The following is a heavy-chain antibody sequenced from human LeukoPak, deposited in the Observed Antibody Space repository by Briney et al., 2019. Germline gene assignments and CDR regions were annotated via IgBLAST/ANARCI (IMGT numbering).Heavy chain of an antibody. CDR3: ARATASDSSGVHLNWFDT. Sequence: GGSLRLSCVGSGFSFDDFAMHWVRQVPGKGLEWVSGLTWNSGTFGYADSVKGRFTVSRDNAKNSLFLEMSGLRGEDTAFYYCARATASDSSGVHLNWFDTWGQGTRVIVSS. D-gene: IGHD3-22*01. CDR2: LTWNSGTF. V-gene: IGHV3-9*01. CDR1: GFSFDDFA. J-gene: IGHJ5*02.